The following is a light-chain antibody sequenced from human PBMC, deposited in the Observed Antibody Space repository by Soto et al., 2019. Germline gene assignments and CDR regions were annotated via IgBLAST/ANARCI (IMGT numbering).Light chain of an antibody. J-gene: IGLJ2*01. CDR1: SNDVGGYNY. Sequence: QYALTQPASVSGSPGQSITISCTGTSNDVGGYNYVSWYQEHPGKTPRLIIYNFNTRPSGVSNRFSGSKSGNTASLTISGLQAEDEADYYCSSYRTGSVIFGGGTKLTVL. V-gene: IGLV2-14*03. CDR3: SSYRTGSVI. CDR2: NFN.